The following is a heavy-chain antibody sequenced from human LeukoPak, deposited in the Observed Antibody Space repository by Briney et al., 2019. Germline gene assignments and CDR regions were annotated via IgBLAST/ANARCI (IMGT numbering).Heavy chain of an antibody. D-gene: IGHD6-19*01. V-gene: IGHV4-38-2*01. CDR2: IYQSGST. CDR1: GYSISSGYY. Sequence: SETLSLTCAVAGYSISSGYYWGWIRQPPGKGLEWIGTIYQSGSTNYNPSLKSRVTISVDTSKNQFSLKLSSLTAADTAVYHCARRVRGSGVNWFDPWGQGTLVTVSS. J-gene: IGHJ5*02. CDR3: ARRVRGSGVNWFDP.